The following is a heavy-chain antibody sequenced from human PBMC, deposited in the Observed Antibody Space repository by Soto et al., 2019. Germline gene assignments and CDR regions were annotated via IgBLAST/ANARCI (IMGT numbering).Heavy chain of an antibody. Sequence: QVQLQQWGGGLLKPSETLSLTCAVYGGSFSGYYWNWIRQPPGKGLEWIGEINHSGTTNYHPSLRGRVIISIDTSNNQFSVKLTSVTAADTAVYYCARGLVGYYYYYYMDVWGKGTTVTVSS. CDR2: INHSGTT. V-gene: IGHV4-34*01. J-gene: IGHJ6*03. D-gene: IGHD1-26*01. CDR1: GGSFSGYY. CDR3: ARGLVGYYYYYYMDV.